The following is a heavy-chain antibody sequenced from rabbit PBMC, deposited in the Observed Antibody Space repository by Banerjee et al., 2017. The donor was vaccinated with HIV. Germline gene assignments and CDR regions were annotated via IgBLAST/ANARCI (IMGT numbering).Heavy chain of an antibody. J-gene: IGHJ3*01. CDR2: INTGTGST. D-gene: IGHD4-2*01. Sequence: GLEWIACINTGTGSTWYASWAKGRFTISKTSSTTVTLQMTSLTAADTATYFCARDPRYDGHVGVGYELWGQGTLVTVS. CDR3: ARDPRYDGHVGVGYEL. V-gene: IGHV1S40*01.